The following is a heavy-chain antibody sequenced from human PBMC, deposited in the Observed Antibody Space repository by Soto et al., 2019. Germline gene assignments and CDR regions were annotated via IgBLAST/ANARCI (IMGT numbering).Heavy chain of an antibody. J-gene: IGHJ3*02. V-gene: IGHV3-7*01. D-gene: IGHD3-9*01. CDR3: ARAYQYDSSFGAFDI. CDR1: GFTFSTYW. Sequence: EVQLVQSGGGLVQPGGSLRLSCAASGFTFSTYWMTWVRQAPGKGLEWVANIKQDGSEKYYVDSVKGRFTISRDNAKNSLYLQMNILRAEDTAVYYCARAYQYDSSFGAFDIWGQGTMVTVSS. CDR2: IKQDGSEK.